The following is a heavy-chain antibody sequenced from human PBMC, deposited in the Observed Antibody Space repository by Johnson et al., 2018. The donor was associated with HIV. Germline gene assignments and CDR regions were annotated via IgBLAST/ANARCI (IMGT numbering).Heavy chain of an antibody. CDR1: GFTFSSYA. CDR2: ISGSGGST. V-gene: IGHV3-23*04. Sequence: VQVVESGGGLVQPGGSLRLSCAASGFTFSSYAMSWVRQAPGKGLEWVSAISGSGGSTYYADSVKGRFTISRDNSKNTLYLQMNSLRAEDTAVYYCAKATMSGNLHPAGAFDIWGQGTMVTVSS. J-gene: IGHJ3*02. D-gene: IGHD1-26*01. CDR3: AKATMSGNLHPAGAFDI.